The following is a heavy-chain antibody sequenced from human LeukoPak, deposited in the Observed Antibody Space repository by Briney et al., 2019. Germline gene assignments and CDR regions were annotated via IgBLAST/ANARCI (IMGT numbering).Heavy chain of an antibody. Sequence: PGGSLRLSCTASGLTFSTSGFNWVRQAPGKGLEWVASIGPTGSDRYHADSIKGRFTISRDNANNFLYLQMSSLRAEDTALYYCARVDDVSYDSRNDYWGQGTLVTVSS. CDR1: GLTFSTSG. CDR3: ARVDDVSYDSRNDY. CDR2: IGPTGSDR. V-gene: IGHV3-21*04. J-gene: IGHJ4*02. D-gene: IGHD3-22*01.